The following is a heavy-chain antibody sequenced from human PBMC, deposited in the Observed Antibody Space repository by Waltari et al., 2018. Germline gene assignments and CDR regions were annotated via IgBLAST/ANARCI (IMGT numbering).Heavy chain of an antibody. CDR1: GFPFSSSG. V-gene: IGHV3-48*04. Sequence: EVQLVESGGGLVQPGGSLRLSCAASGFPFSSSGINWVRKAPGKGLEWVSYISSSSSTIYDADSVKGRFTISRDNAKNSLYLQMNSLRAEDTAVYYCARDRINDNGFDYWGQGTLVTVSS. D-gene: IGHD3-16*01. CDR3: ARDRINDNGFDY. J-gene: IGHJ4*02. CDR2: ISSSSSTI.